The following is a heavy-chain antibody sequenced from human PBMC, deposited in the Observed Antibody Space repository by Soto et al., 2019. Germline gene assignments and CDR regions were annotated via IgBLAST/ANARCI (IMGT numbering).Heavy chain of an antibody. CDR3: ATSLRGATLHY. Sequence: ASVKVSCKVSGYTLTELSMHWVRQAPGKGLEWMGGFDPEDGETIYAQKFQGRVTMTGDTSTDTAYMELSSLRSEDTAVYYCATSLRGATLHYWGQGTLVTVSS. CDR2: FDPEDGET. J-gene: IGHJ4*02. V-gene: IGHV1-24*01. D-gene: IGHD2-15*01. CDR1: GYTLTELS.